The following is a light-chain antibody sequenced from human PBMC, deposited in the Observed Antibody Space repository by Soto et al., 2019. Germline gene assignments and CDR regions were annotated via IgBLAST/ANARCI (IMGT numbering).Light chain of an antibody. J-gene: IGKJ4*01. CDR2: GAS. CDR3: QQYGRSPLT. CDR1: QSVTSGY. Sequence: EIVLTQSPGALSLSLGEKVTLSCRASQSVTSGYLVWYQQKPGQPPRLLIYGASSRATGIPDRFSGSGSGTDFTLTISRLEPEDSAVHYCQQYGRSPLTFGGGTKVEIK. V-gene: IGKV3-20*01.